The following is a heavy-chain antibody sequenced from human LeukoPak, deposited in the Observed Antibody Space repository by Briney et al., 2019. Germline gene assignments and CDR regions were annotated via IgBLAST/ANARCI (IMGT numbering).Heavy chain of an antibody. J-gene: IGHJ4*02. Sequence: SVKVSCKASGGTFSSYAISWVRQAPGQGLEWMGRIIPIFGTANYAQKFQGRVTSTTDESTSTAYMELSSLRSEDTAVYYCARGFYGDYLGYWGQGTLVTVSS. CDR1: GGTFSSYA. CDR3: ARGFYGDYLGY. CDR2: IIPIFGTA. V-gene: IGHV1-69*05. D-gene: IGHD4-17*01.